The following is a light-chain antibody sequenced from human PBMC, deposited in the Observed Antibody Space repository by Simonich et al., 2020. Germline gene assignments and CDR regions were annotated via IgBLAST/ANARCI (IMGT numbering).Light chain of an antibody. CDR2: EGS. V-gene: IGLV2-23*01. Sequence: QSALTQPASVSGPPGQSITISCTGTSSDVGSYNLVSWYQQHPGKGPKLMIYEGSKRPAGVSNRFPGSKSGNTASLTISGLQAEAEADYYCCSYAGSSTSVVFGGGTKLTVL. CDR1: SSDVGSYNL. CDR3: CSYAGSSTSVV. J-gene: IGLJ2*01.